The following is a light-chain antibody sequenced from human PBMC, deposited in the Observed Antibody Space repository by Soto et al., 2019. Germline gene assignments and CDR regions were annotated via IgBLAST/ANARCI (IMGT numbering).Light chain of an antibody. CDR1: QSIPRW. V-gene: IGKV1-5*03. Sequence: DIQMTQSPPTLSASVGDRVTISCRASQSIPRWLAWFQQKPGKAPKLLSSKASKLESGVPSRFSGSGSGTDFTLTISGLQPDDFATYYCQQYNPYSPWTFGQGTKVEIK. CDR3: QQYNPYSPWT. J-gene: IGKJ1*01. CDR2: KAS.